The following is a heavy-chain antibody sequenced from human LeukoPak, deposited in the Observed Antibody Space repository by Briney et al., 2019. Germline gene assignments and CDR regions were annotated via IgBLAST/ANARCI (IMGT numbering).Heavy chain of an antibody. Sequence: SETLSLTCTVSGGSISSSSYYWGWIRQPPGKGLEWIGSIYYSGSTNYNPSLKSRVTISVDTSKNQFSLKLSSVTAADTAVYYCARDSSSWYAFDYWGQGTLVTVSS. CDR2: IYYSGST. D-gene: IGHD6-13*01. CDR1: GGSISSSSYY. J-gene: IGHJ4*02. V-gene: IGHV4-39*07. CDR3: ARDSSSWYAFDY.